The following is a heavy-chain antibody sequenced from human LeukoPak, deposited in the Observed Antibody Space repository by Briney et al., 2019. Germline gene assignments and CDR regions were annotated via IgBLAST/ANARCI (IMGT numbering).Heavy chain of an antibody. CDR1: GFTFSSYA. V-gene: IGHV3-30-3*02. Sequence: GGSLRLSCAASGFTFSSYAMHWVRQAPGKGLEWVAVISYDGSNKYYADSVKGRFTISRDNSKNTLNLQMNSLRTEDTAVFYCAKPRDIDSWAFDVWGQGTMVTVSS. CDR2: ISYDGSNK. D-gene: IGHD2-15*01. J-gene: IGHJ3*01. CDR3: AKPRDIDSWAFDV.